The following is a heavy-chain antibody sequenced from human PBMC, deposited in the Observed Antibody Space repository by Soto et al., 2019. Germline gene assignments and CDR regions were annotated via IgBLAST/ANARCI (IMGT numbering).Heavy chain of an antibody. D-gene: IGHD2-15*01. CDR3: AREPREGGCSGGSCYDAFDI. J-gene: IGHJ3*02. CDR2: IIPIFGTA. V-gene: IGHV1-69*13. Sequence: ASVKVSCKASGGTFSSYAISWVRQAPGQGLEWMGGIIPIFGTANYAQKFQGRVTITADESTSTAYMELSSLRSEDTAVYYCAREPREGGCSGGSCYDAFDIWGQGTMVTVSS. CDR1: GGTFSSYA.